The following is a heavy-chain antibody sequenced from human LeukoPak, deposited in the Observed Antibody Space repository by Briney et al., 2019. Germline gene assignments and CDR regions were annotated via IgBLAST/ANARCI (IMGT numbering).Heavy chain of an antibody. D-gene: IGHD2-2*02. Sequence: PSETLSLTCTGSGGSISSYYWSWIRQPPGKGLEGIGYIYYSGSTNYNPSLKSRVTISVDTSKNQFSLKLSSVTAADTAVHYCARDCSSTSCYTSDAFDIWGHGTMVTVSS. J-gene: IGHJ3*02. V-gene: IGHV4-59*01. CDR2: IYYSGST. CDR1: GGSISSYY. CDR3: ARDCSSTSCYTSDAFDI.